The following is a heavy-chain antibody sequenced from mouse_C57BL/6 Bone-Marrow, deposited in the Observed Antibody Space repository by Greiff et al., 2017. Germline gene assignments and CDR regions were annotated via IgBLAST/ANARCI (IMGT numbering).Heavy chain of an antibody. J-gene: IGHJ3*01. D-gene: IGHD1-1*02. CDR1: GYTFTGYW. Sequence: QVQLQQSGAELMKPGASVKLSCKATGYTFTGYWIEWVKQRPGHGLEWIGEILPGSGSTNDNEKFKGKATFTADTSSNTAYMQLSSLTTEDSAIYYCARYGSYEFAYWGQGTLVTVSA. CDR3: ARYGSYEFAY. V-gene: IGHV1-9*01. CDR2: ILPGSGST.